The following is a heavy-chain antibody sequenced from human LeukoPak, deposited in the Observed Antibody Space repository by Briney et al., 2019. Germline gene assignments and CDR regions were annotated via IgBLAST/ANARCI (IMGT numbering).Heavy chain of an antibody. CDR2: INPNSGST. CDR1: GYTFTGYY. J-gene: IGHJ4*02. D-gene: IGHD6-19*01. V-gene: IGHV1-2*06. CDR3: ASLRAVAGTDY. Sequence: GASVKVSCKASGYTFTGYYMHWVRQAPGQGLEWMGRINPNSGSTNYAQKFQGRVTMTRDTSISTAYMELSRLRSDDTAVYYCASLRAVAGTDYWGQGTLVTVSS.